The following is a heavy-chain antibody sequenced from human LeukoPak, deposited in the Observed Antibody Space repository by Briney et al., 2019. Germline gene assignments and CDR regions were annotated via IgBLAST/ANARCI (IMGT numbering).Heavy chain of an antibody. D-gene: IGHD3-3*01. J-gene: IGHJ5*02. CDR3: ARAPVVTIFGVVIKIGVWFDP. CDR1: GYTFTGYY. V-gene: IGHV1-2*02. CDR2: INPNSGGT. Sequence: ASVKVSCKASGYTFTGYYMHWVRQAPGQGLEWMGWINPNSGGTNYAQKFQGRVTMTRDTSISTAYMELSRLRPDDTAVYYCARAPVVTIFGVVIKIGVWFDPWGQGTLVTVSS.